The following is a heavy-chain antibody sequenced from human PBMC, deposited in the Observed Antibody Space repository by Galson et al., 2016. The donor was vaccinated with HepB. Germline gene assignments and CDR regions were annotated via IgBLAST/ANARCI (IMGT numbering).Heavy chain of an antibody. D-gene: IGHD3-16*02. CDR3: AHRGRNRYFDT. V-gene: IGHV2-5*02. CDR2: IYWDDED. Sequence: PALVKPTQTLTLTCSVSGISVTTFEVGVGWIRQSPGKAPEWLAIIYWDDEDRYSPSLKSRLTITRDTSKNQVVLTMINMDTEDTATYYCAHRGRNRYFDTCDQGTRVTVSA. CDR1: GISVTTFEVG. J-gene: IGHJ4*02.